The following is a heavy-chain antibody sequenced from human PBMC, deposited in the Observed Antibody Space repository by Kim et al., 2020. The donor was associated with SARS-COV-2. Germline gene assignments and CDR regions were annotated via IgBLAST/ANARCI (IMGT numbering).Heavy chain of an antibody. CDR3: ARKISYSGSLWYYFDY. CDR2: IIPIFGTA. V-gene: IGHV1-69*13. Sequence: SVKVSCKASGGTFSSYAISWVRQAPGQGLEWMGGIIPIFGTANYAQKFQGRVTITADESTSTAYMELSSLRSEDTAVYYCARKISYSGSLWYYFDYWGQGTLVTVSS. CDR1: GGTFSSYA. D-gene: IGHD1-26*01. J-gene: IGHJ4*02.